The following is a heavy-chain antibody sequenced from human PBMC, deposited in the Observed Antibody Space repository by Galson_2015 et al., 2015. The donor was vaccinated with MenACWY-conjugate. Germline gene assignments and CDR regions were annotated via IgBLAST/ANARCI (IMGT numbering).Heavy chain of an antibody. D-gene: IGHD3-22*01. V-gene: IGHV3-21*01. CDR1: GFTFSSYT. CDR3: ARDLGGNSGYSLPYYFYGMEV. J-gene: IGHJ6*02. Sequence: SLRLSCATSGFTFSSYTMNWVRQAPGKGLEWVSFISSSSSYIYYADPVKGRFTISRDNAKNSLYLQMNSLRAEDTAVYFCARDLGGNSGYSLPYYFYGMEVWGQGTTVTVSS. CDR2: ISSSSSYI.